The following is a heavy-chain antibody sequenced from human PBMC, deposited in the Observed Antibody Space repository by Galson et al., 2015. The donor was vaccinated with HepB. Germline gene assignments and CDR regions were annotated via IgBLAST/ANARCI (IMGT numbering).Heavy chain of an antibody. CDR1: GFTFSSYA. V-gene: IGHV3-30*04. CDR2: ISYDGSNK. CDR3: ASVGLAYCGGDCYSHAFDI. Sequence: SLRLSCAASGFTFSSYAMHWVRQAPGKGLEWVAVISYDGSNKYYADSVKGRFTISRDNSKNTLYLQMNSLSAEDTAVYYCASVGLAYCGGDCYSHAFDIWGQGTMVTVSS. D-gene: IGHD2-21*02. J-gene: IGHJ3*02.